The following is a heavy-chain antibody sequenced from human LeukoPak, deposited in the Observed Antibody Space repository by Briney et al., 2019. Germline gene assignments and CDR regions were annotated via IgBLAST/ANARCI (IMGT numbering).Heavy chain of an antibody. D-gene: IGHD3-10*01. J-gene: IGHJ4*02. CDR1: GGSISSSSYY. V-gene: IGHV4-39*07. CDR2: IYYSGST. CDR3: AATYYYTSGSYSNFDY. Sequence: SETLSLTCTVSGGSISSSSYYWGRLRQPPGKGLEWIGSIYYSGSTYYNPSLKSRVTISVDTSKIQFSLELSAVTAADTAVYYCAATYYYTSGSYSNFDYWGQGSLVSVSS.